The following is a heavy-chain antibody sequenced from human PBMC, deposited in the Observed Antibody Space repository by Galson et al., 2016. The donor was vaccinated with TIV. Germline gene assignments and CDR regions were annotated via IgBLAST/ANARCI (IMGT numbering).Heavy chain of an antibody. CDR2: IAPSDSYP. CDR1: GYRFTSFS. CDR3: AREREYYVDF. D-gene: IGHD2/OR15-2a*01. J-gene: IGHJ4*01. V-gene: IGHV5-10-1*01. Sequence: QSGAEVKKPGESLRISCKGSGYRFTSFSITWVRLMPGKGLEWLGRIAPSDSYPNYNPSFQGHVTFSVDKSVSTAYLQWSSLKASDTAMYFCAREREYYVDFWGHGTLVTVSS.